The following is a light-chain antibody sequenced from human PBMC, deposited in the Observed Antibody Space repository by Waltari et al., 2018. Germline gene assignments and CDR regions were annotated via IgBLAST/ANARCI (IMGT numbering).Light chain of an antibody. V-gene: IGKV3-20*01. Sequence: EVVFTDSPGTLSLSPGERATLSCRASQSVSRALAWYQQKPSQAPRLLIYGASIRATGIPDRFSGSGSGTDFSLTISRLEPADSAMYYCQHYVRLPATFGQGTKVEIK. CDR1: QSVSRA. CDR3: QHYVRLPAT. CDR2: GAS. J-gene: IGKJ1*01.